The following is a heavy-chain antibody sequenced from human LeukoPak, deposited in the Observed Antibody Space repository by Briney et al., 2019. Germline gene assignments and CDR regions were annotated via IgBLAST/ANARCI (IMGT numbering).Heavy chain of an antibody. Sequence: SETLSLTCTVSGGSISSYYWSWIRQPPGKGLEWIGYIYYSGSTNYNPSLKSRVAISVDTSKNQFSLKLSSVTAADTAVYYCARDIHCSGGSCYPNDAFDIWGQGTMVTVSS. D-gene: IGHD2-15*01. CDR1: GGSISSYY. CDR2: IYYSGST. J-gene: IGHJ3*02. V-gene: IGHV4-59*01. CDR3: ARDIHCSGGSCYPNDAFDI.